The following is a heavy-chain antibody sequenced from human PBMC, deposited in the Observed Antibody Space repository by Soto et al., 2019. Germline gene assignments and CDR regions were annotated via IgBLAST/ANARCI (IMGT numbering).Heavy chain of an antibody. J-gene: IGHJ6*02. CDR1: GGSINSEHYH. Sequence: TRSLTCTVSGGSINSEHYHGSWIRQAPGKGLEWIGYIHYTGSIRYNPSLQSRVTMSVDTSKNLFSLNLSSVTAADTAVYFCVREDDGGDRDHYVLAVWGQGTTVTVSS. D-gene: IGHD2-21*02. CDR2: IHYTGSI. V-gene: IGHV4-30-4*01. CDR3: VREDDGGDRDHYVLAV.